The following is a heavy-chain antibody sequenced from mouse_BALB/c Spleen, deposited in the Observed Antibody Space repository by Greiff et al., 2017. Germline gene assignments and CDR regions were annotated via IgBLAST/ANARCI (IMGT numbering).Heavy chain of an antibody. Sequence: VKLQESGAELVRPGSSVKISCKASGYAFSSYWMNWVKQRPGQGLEWIGQIYPGDGDTNYNGKFKGKATLTADKSSSTAYMQLSSLTSEDSAVYFCASGWGGTGAMDYWGQGTSVTVSS. CDR2: IYPGDGDT. V-gene: IGHV1-80*01. D-gene: IGHD4-1*01. J-gene: IGHJ4*01. CDR1: GYAFSSYW. CDR3: ASGWGGTGAMDY.